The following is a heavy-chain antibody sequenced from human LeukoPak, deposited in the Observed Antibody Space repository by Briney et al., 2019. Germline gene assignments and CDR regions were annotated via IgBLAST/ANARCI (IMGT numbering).Heavy chain of an antibody. CDR1: GFTSSSYG. CDR2: IRYDGRNK. D-gene: IGHD3-10*01. J-gene: IGHJ4*02. V-gene: IGHV3-30*02. Sequence: GGSLRLSCAASGFTSSSYGMHWVRQAPGKGLDWVAFIRYDGRNKYYADSVKGRFTISRDNSENTLYLQMNSLRAEDTAVYYCARAKPKNMVRGLIMRRESRYYFDYWGQGTLVTVSS. CDR3: ARAKPKNMVRGLIMRRESRYYFDY.